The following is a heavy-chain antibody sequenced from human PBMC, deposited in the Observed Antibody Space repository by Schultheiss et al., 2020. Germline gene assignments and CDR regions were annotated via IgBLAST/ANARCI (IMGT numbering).Heavy chain of an antibody. V-gene: IGHV1-8*01. CDR2: MNPNSGNT. Sequence: GAVKISCKASGYTFTSYGINWVRQATGQGLEWMGWMNPNSGNTGYAQKFQGRVTMTRNTSISTAYMELSSLRSEDTAVYYCARGRITIFGVVDNPPYYYYYGMDVWGKGTPVTVSS. CDR1: GYTFTSYG. D-gene: IGHD3-3*01. CDR3: ARGRITIFGVVDNPPYYYYYGMDV. J-gene: IGHJ6*04.